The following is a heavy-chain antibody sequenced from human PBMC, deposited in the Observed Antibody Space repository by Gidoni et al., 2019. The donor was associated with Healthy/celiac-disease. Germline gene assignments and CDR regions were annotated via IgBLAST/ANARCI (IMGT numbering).Heavy chain of an antibody. CDR3: ARAPDRYIYGYAYYFDY. CDR2: LSISGSTI. Sequence: QVQLVAAGGGLVKPGGSRRLACAASGLTFRDYYMSWIRRAPGTGLELVSYLSISGSTISYAASVKCRFTISRDNAKNSLYLQMNSLRAEDTAVYYCARAPDRYIYGYAYYFDYWGQGTLVTVSS. V-gene: IGHV3-11*01. CDR1: GLTFRDYY. D-gene: IGHD5-18*01. J-gene: IGHJ4*02.